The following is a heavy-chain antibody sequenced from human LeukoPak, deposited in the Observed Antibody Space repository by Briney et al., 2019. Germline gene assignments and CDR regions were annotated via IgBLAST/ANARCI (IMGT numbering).Heavy chain of an antibody. V-gene: IGHV3-48*03. Sequence: PGGSLRLSCAASEFTFTSYELNWVRQAPGKGLEWVSYISSSGNTISYADSVKGRFTISRDNAKNSLYLQVISLRAEDTAVYYCARRFDLWGRGTLVTVSS. J-gene: IGHJ2*01. CDR3: ARRFDL. CDR1: EFTFTSYE. CDR2: ISSSGNTI.